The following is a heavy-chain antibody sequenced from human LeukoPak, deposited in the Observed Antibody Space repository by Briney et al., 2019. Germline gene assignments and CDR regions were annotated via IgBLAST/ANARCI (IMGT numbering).Heavy chain of an antibody. CDR1: GGSISGTTYS. D-gene: IGHD2-21*01. Sequence: PSETLSLTCTVSGGSISGTTYSWGWGWIRQPPGKGLEWIGNLYYTGNSYYNPSLKSRVTISVDMSKNQFSLKLSAVTAADTAVYYCARRIVADYWYFDFWGRGALVTVSS. CDR2: LYYTGNS. V-gene: IGHV4-39*01. J-gene: IGHJ2*01. CDR3: ARRIVADYWYFDF.